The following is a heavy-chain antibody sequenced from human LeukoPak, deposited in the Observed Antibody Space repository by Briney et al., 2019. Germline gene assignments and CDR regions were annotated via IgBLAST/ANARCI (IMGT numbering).Heavy chain of an antibody. CDR2: IYYSGST. J-gene: IGHJ3*02. D-gene: IGHD6-13*01. CDR3: GRYGSSTINDAFDI. CDR1: GGSISSSSYY. Sequence: SETLSLTCTVSGGSISSSSYYWGWIRQPPGKGLEWIGTIYYSGSTYYNPSLKSRVTISVDTSKNQFSLKLSSVTAADTAVYYCGRYGSSTINDAFDIWGQGTMVTVSS. V-gene: IGHV4-39*01.